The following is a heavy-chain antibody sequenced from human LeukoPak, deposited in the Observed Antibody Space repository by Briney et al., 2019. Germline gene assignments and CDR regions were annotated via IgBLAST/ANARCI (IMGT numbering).Heavy chain of an antibody. J-gene: IGHJ4*02. CDR3: ARPRGVGATVDY. D-gene: IGHD1-26*01. CDR1: GGSISSSSYY. V-gene: IGHV4-39*01. CDR2: IYYSGST. Sequence: PSETLSLTCTVSGGSISSSSYYWGWIRQPPGKGLEWIGSIYYSGSTYYNPSLKSRVTISVDTSKNQFSLKLSSVTAADTAVYYCARPRGVGATVDYWGQGTLVTVSS.